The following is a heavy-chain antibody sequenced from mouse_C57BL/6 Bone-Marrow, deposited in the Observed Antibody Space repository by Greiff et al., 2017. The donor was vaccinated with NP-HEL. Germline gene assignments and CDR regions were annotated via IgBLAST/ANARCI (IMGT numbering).Heavy chain of an antibody. CDR2: INPGSGGT. Sequence: QVQLQQSGAELVRPGTSVKVSCKASGYAFTNYLIEWVKQRPGQGLEWIGVINPGSGGTNYNEKFKGKATLTADKSSSTAYMQLSSLTSEDSAVYFCARFVGYFDYWGQGTTLTVSS. CDR1: GYAFTNYL. J-gene: IGHJ2*01. CDR3: ARFVGYFDY. V-gene: IGHV1-54*01.